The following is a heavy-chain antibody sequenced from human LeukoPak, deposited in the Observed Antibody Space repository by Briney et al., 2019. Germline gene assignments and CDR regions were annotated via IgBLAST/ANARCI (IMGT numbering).Heavy chain of an antibody. CDR1: GGTFSSYA. CDR2: IIPIFGTA. J-gene: IGHJ4*02. V-gene: IGHV1-69*05. Sequence: SSVKVSCKASGGTFSSYAISWVRQAPGQGLEWMGGIIPIFGTANYAQKFQGRVTITTDESTSTAYMELSSLRSEDTAVYYCARGSWAWRKLSGGYFDYWGQGTLVTVSS. D-gene: IGHD3-10*02. CDR3: ARGSWAWRKLSGGYFDY.